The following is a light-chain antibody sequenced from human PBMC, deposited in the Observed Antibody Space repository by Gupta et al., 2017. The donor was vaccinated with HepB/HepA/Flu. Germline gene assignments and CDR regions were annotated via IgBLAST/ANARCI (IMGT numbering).Light chain of an antibody. CDR2: QDK. CDR3: QVCDSSTMV. V-gene: IGLV3-1*01. Sequence: SYELPQPPSVSVSPGQTASITCSGDRLGDKYVCWYQQKPVQSPVLVMFQDKKRPSGSPERFSGYNSGNTATLTICGPQARDEADYYCQVCDSSTMVFGGGTKLTVL. J-gene: IGLJ2*01. CDR1: RLGDKY.